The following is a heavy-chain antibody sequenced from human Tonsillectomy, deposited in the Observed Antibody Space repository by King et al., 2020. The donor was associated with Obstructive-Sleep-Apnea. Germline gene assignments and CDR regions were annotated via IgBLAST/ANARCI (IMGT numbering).Heavy chain of an antibody. Sequence: LQLQESGPGLVKPSETLSLTCTVSGGSISSSSYYWGWIRQPPGKGLEWIGSIYYSGSTYYNPSLKSRVTISVDTSKNQFSLKLSSVTAAVTAVYYCARDPRGGESSLPSDIVVVVAASFDYWGQGTLVTVSS. J-gene: IGHJ4*02. CDR3: ARDPRGGESSLPSDIVVVVAASFDY. D-gene: IGHD2-15*01. CDR2: IYYSGST. V-gene: IGHV4-39*07. CDR1: GGSISSSSYY.